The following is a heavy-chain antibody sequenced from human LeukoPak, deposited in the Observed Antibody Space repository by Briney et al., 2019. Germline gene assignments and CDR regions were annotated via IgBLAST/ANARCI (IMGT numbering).Heavy chain of an antibody. CDR3: ARDQQWLNYFDY. J-gene: IGHJ4*02. V-gene: IGHV1-3*01. CDR2: INAGNGNT. CDR1: GCTFTSYA. D-gene: IGHD6-19*01. Sequence: ASVKVSCKASGCTFTSYAMHWVRQAPGQRLEWLGWINAGNGNTKYSQKLQGRVTITRDTSASTAYMELSSLRSEDTAVYYCARDQQWLNYFDYWGQGTLVTVSS.